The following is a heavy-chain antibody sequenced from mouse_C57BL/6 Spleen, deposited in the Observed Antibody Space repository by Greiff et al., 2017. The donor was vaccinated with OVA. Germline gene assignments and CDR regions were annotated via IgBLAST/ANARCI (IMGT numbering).Heavy chain of an antibody. CDR2: INPSSGYT. D-gene: IGHD2-3*01. CDR3: ARPIYDGYSLFAY. J-gene: IGHJ3*01. CDR1: GYTFTSYW. Sequence: VQLQQSGADLAKPGASVKLSCKASGYTFTSYWMHWVNQRPGQGLEWIGYINPSSGYTKYNQKFKDKATLTADKSSSTAYMQLSSLTYEDSAVYYCARPIYDGYSLFAYWGQGTLVTVSA. V-gene: IGHV1-7*01.